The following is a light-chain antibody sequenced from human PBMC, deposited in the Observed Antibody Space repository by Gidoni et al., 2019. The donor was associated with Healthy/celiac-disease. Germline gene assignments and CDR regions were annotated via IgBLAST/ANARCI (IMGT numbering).Light chain of an antibody. V-gene: IGKV3-20*01. Sequence: EIVLTQSPGTLSFSPGERATLSFRASQSVSSSYLAWYQQTPGQAPRLLIYGASSRATGIPDRFSGSGSGTDFTLTISRLEPEDFAVYYCQQYGSSPKTFGEGTKVEIK. CDR1: QSVSSSY. CDR2: GAS. J-gene: IGKJ1*01. CDR3: QQYGSSPKT.